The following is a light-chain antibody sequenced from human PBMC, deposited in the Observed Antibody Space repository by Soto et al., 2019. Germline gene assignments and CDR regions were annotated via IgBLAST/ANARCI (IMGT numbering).Light chain of an antibody. CDR3: QSYDSRLSGWGL. J-gene: IGLJ2*01. CDR2: GNS. V-gene: IGLV1-40*01. Sequence: QLVLTQPPSVSGAPGQRVTITCTGSSSNIGARYDVHWYQQLPGTAPKLLIYGNSNRPSGVPDRFSGSKSGTSASLAITGLQAGDEADYYCQSYDSRLSGWGLFGGGTKLTVL. CDR1: SSNIGARYD.